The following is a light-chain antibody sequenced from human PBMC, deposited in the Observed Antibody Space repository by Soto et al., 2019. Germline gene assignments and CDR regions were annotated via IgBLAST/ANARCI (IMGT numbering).Light chain of an antibody. Sequence: QSALTQPASVSGSPGQSITISCTGTSSDVGDYNYVYRYQQHPGKAPKLMIYDVSNRPSGVSNRFSGSKSGNTASLTISGLQAEDEADYFCSSYTSSSTPYVFGTGTKLTVL. CDR1: SSDVGDYNY. CDR2: DVS. V-gene: IGLV2-14*03. J-gene: IGLJ1*01. CDR3: SSYTSSSTPYV.